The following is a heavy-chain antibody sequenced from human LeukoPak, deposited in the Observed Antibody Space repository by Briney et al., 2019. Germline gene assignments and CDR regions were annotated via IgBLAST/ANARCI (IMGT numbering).Heavy chain of an antibody. V-gene: IGHV3-33*01. CDR3: ARGDYYDSSGYYC. D-gene: IGHD3-22*01. Sequence: GGSLRLSCAASGFTFSSYGMRWVRQAPGKGLEWVAVIWYDGSNKYYADSVKGRFTISRDNSKNTLYLQMNSLRAEDTAVYYCARGDYYDSSGYYCWGQGTLVTVSS. CDR1: GFTFSSYG. J-gene: IGHJ4*02. CDR2: IWYDGSNK.